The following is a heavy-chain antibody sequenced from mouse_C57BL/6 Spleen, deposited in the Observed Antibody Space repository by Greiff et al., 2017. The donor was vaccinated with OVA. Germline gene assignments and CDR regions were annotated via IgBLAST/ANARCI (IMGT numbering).Heavy chain of an antibody. CDR2: IDPNSGGT. Sequence: QVQLQQSGAELVKPGASVKLSCKASGYTFTSYWMHWVKQRPGRGLEWIGRIDPNSGGTKYNEKFKSKATLTVDKPSSTAYMQLSSLTSEDSAVYYCARLDLITTVVATDYWGQGTTLTVSS. CDR3: ARLDLITTVVATDY. CDR1: GYTFTSYW. V-gene: IGHV1-72*01. J-gene: IGHJ2*01. D-gene: IGHD1-1*01.